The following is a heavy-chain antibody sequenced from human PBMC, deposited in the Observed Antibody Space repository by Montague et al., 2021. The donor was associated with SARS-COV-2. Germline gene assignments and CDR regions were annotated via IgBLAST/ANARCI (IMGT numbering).Heavy chain of an antibody. D-gene: IGHD6-13*01. V-gene: IGHV4-61*02. CDR2: IYTSGST. CDR3: ASGIAATYYYYMDV. CDR1: GGSISSGSYY. Sequence: TLSLTCTVSGGSISSGSYYWSWIRQPAGKGLEGIGRIYTSGSTNYNPSLKGRVTISVDTSRNQLSLKLSSVTAADTAVYYCASGIAATYYYYMDVWGKGTTVTASS. J-gene: IGHJ6*03.